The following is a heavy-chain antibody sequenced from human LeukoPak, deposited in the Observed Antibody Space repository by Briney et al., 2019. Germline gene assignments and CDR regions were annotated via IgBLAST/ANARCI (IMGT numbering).Heavy chain of an antibody. D-gene: IGHD3-22*01. CDR3: AKEDSSGHHIDY. J-gene: IGHJ4*02. Sequence: GGSLRLSCAASGFTFDDYAMHWVRQAPGKGLEWVSGISWNSGSIGYADSVKGRFTISRDNAKNSLYLQMNSLRAEDTALYYCAKEDSSGHHIDYWGQGTLVTVSS. CDR2: ISWNSGSI. CDR1: GFTFDDYA. V-gene: IGHV3-9*01.